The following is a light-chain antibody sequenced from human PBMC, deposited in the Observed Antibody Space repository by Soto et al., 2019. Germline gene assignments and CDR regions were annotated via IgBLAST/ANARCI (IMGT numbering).Light chain of an antibody. J-gene: IGKJ1*01. CDR2: GAS. Sequence: EIVLTQSPGTLSLSPGERATLSCRASQSILTRYLAWYQHKPGQAPRLLIYGASSRATGVPDRFSGRGSGTDSTLTISRLEPEDFAVYYCHHFGSTLSWPFGPGTKVEVK. CDR3: HHFGSTLSWP. CDR1: QSILTRY. V-gene: IGKV3-20*01.